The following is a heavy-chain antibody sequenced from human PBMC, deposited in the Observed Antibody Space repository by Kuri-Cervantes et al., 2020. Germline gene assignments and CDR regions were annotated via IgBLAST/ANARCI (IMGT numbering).Heavy chain of an antibody. V-gene: IGHV3-33*06. CDR3: AKEKGGWYY. CDR1: GFTFSSYA. J-gene: IGHJ4*02. Sequence: GESLKISCAASGFTFSSYAMHWVRQAPGKGLEWVAVIWYDGSNKYYADSVKGRFTISRDNSKNTLYLQMNGLRAEDTALYYCAKEKGGWYYWGQGTLVTVSS. CDR2: IWYDGSNK. D-gene: IGHD6-19*01.